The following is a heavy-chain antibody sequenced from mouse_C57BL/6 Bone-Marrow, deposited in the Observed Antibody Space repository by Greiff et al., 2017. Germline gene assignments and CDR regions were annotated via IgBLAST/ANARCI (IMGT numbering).Heavy chain of an antibody. Sequence: QVQLQQPGAELVKPGASVKLSCKASGYTFTSYWMQWVKQRPGQGLEWIGEIDPSDCYTNYNQQFKGKATLTVDTSSSTAYMQLSSLTSEDSAVYYCARSDYDLVSNYYAMDYWGQGTSVTVSS. CDR1: GYTFTSYW. J-gene: IGHJ4*01. D-gene: IGHD2-4*01. CDR3: ARSDYDLVSNYYAMDY. CDR2: IDPSDCYT. V-gene: IGHV1-50*01.